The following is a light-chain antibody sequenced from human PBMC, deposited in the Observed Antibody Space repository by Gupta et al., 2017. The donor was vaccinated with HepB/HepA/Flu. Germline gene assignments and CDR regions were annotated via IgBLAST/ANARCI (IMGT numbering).Light chain of an antibody. V-gene: IGKV3-11*01. Sequence: DTLLTQSPATLSLSPGERATLSCRASQSISRYLAWYQQKPGHPPRLLLSDASNRATGVPARFRGSGSGTDFTLTISSLEPEDFAVYYCQQRTNWQYSFGQGTRLEIK. CDR1: QSISRY. CDR2: DAS. J-gene: IGKJ2*01. CDR3: QQRTNWQYS.